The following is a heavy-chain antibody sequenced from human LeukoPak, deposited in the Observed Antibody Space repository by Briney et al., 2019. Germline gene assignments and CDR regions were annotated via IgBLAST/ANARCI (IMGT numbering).Heavy chain of an antibody. Sequence: SETLSLTCTVSGGSISSYYWSWIRQPPGRGLEWIGYIYYSGSTNYNPSLKSRVTISVDTSKNQFFLKLSSVTAADTAVYYCARADYYYYYMDVWGKGTTVTISS. V-gene: IGHV4-59*01. CDR1: GGSISSYY. CDR3: ARADYYYYYMDV. J-gene: IGHJ6*03. CDR2: IYYSGST.